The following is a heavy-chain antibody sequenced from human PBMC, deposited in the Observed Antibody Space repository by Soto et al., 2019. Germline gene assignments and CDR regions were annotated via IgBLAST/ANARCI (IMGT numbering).Heavy chain of an antibody. CDR1: GFTFSSYW. CDR3: ARDRYSYYDFWSGSLLYYYYGMDV. CDR2: IKQDGSEK. V-gene: IGHV3-7*01. Sequence: GGSLRLSCAASGFTFSSYWMSWVRQAPGKGLEWVANIKQDGSEKYYVDSVKGRFTISRDNAKNSLYLQMNSLRAEDTAVYYCARDRYSYYDFWSGSLLYYYYGMDVWGQGTTVTVSS. D-gene: IGHD3-3*01. J-gene: IGHJ6*02.